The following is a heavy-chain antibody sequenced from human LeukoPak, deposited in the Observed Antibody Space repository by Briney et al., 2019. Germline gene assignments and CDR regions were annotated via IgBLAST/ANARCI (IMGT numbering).Heavy chain of an antibody. CDR2: IYYSGST. CDR3: ASTTYGEYGDYFDY. V-gene: IGHV4-59*01. CDR1: GGSISSYY. D-gene: IGHD3-10*01. J-gene: IGHJ4*02. Sequence: SETLCLTCTVSGGSISSYYWSWIRQPPGKGLEWIGYIYYSGSTNYNPSLKSRVTISVDTSKNQFSLKLSSVTAADTAVYYCASTTYGEYGDYFDYWGQGTLVTVSS.